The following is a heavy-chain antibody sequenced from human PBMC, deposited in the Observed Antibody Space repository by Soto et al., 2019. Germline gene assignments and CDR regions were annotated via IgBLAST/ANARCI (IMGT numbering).Heavy chain of an antibody. Sequence: GGPIRPSYADSAIFFSSYVMSCVRRSDAYVLAWVSAISGSGGSIYYADYVKGPFTTSRDNSKSTRYLQMHSMTGGDTAVYYCAKGEGYYYSSVYTQYFNYWVRGTLVTFSS. J-gene: IGHJ4*02. CDR3: AKGEGYYYSSVYTQYFNY. CDR2: ISGSGGSI. CDR1: AIFFSSYV. V-gene: IGHV3-23*01. D-gene: IGHD3-22*01.